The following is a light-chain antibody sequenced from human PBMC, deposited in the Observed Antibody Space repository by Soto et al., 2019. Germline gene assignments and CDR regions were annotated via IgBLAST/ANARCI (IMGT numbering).Light chain of an antibody. CDR1: SSDVGGYNY. J-gene: IGLJ2*01. CDR2: DVS. CDR3: SSYTSRSTLVV. Sequence: QSVLTQPASVSGSPGPSITISCTGTSSDVGGYNYVSWYQQHPGKAPKLMIYDVSNRPSGVSNRFSGSKSGNTASLTISGLQAEDEADYYCSSYTSRSTLVVFGGGTKLTVL. V-gene: IGLV2-14*01.